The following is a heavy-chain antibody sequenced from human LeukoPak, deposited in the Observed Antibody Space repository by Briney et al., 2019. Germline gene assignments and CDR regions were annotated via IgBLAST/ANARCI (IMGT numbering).Heavy chain of an antibody. Sequence: GSXVKVSCKASGGTFSSYAISWVRQAPGQGLEWMGGIIPIFGTANYAQKFQGRVTITADESTITAYMELSSLRSEDTAVYYCARDLSGWSGNKYYFDYWGQGTLVTVSS. CDR3: ARDLSGWSGNKYYFDY. D-gene: IGHD3-3*01. V-gene: IGHV1-69*01. CDR1: GGTFSSYA. CDR2: IIPIFGTA. J-gene: IGHJ4*02.